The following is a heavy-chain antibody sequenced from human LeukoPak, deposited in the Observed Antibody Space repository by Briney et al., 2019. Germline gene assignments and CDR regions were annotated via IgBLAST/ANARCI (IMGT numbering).Heavy chain of an antibody. Sequence: GGSLRLSCAASGFTVSSNYMNWVRQAPGQGLEWISVIYSGGSTYYADSVKGRFTISRDVSKNTLYLQMNSQRAEDTAVYYCARENRPGTGSYPSWGQGTLVTVSS. CDR1: GFTVSSNY. J-gene: IGHJ4*02. D-gene: IGHD3-10*01. CDR2: IYSGGST. V-gene: IGHV3-53*01. CDR3: ARENRPGTGSYPS.